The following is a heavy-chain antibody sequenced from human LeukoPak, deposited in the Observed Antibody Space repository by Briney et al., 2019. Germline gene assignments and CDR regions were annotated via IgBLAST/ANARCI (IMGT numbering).Heavy chain of an antibody. J-gene: IGHJ5*02. CDR2: IHYSGST. Sequence: SETLSLTSTVSGGSISSNSYYWGWIRQPPGKGLEWVGSIHYSGSTYYNPSLKSRVAISVDTSKNQFSLRLNSVTAADTAMYYCARGSGTYYVYNWFHPWGQGTLVTVSS. D-gene: IGHD3-10*01. CDR3: ARGSGTYYVYNWFHP. CDR1: GGSISSNSYY. V-gene: IGHV4-39*07.